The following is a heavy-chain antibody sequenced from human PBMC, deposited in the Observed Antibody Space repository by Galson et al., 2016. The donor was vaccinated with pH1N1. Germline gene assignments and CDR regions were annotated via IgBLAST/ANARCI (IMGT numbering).Heavy chain of an antibody. D-gene: IGHD3-22*01. J-gene: IGHJ4*02. V-gene: IGHV3-49*04. Sequence: SLRLSCAASGFTFGDYAMSWVRQAPGKGLEWVGFIRSKAYGGTTEYAASVKGRFTISRDDSKSIAYLQMNSLKTEDTAVYYCTRSPAGPYYDSSLYYFDYWGQGTLVTVSS. CDR1: GFTFGDYA. CDR3: TRSPAGPYYDSSLYYFDY. CDR2: IRSKAYGGTT.